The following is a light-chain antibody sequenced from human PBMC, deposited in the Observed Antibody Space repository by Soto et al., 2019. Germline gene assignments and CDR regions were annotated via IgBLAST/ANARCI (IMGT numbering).Light chain of an antibody. Sequence: QTVVTQEPSLTVSPGGTVTLTCASSTGAVTSGYYPNWFQQRPGQPPRALIYSTTYKHPWTPARFSGSLLGGKAALTLSGAQPEDEAEYFCLFFYGDRVVFGGGTKLTVL. CDR2: STT. V-gene: IGLV7-43*01. J-gene: IGLJ2*01. CDR1: TGAVTSGYY. CDR3: LFFYGDRVV.